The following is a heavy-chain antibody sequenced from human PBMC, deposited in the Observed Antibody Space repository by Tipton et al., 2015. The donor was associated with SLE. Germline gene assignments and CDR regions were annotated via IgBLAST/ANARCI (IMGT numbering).Heavy chain of an antibody. D-gene: IGHD3-3*01. V-gene: IGHV4-31*03. CDR3: ARSQRNYDFWSRYYFDY. Sequence: TLSLTCTVSSGSVSSGAYYWSWIRQHPGKGLEWIGYVFSSGTTYYNPSLQGRLSMSLDTSKNQLSLQLSSVTSADTAVYYCARSQRNYDFWSRYYFDYWGQGTLVTVSS. J-gene: IGHJ4*02. CDR1: SGSVSSGAYY. CDR2: VFSSGTT.